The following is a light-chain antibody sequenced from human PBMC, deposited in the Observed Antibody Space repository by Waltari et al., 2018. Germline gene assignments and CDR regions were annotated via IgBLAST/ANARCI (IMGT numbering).Light chain of an antibody. CDR2: DVS. CDR1: QSISNS. CDR3: QQHSDFVT. J-gene: IGKJ3*01. V-gene: IGKV3-11*01. Sequence: EIVLTQSPATLSLSPGERATLSCMASQSISNSVGWYQQKPGQAPRLLIDDVSNRATGIPDRFSGSGSGTDFTLTISSLEPEDFAVYYCQQHSDFVTFGPGTTVEIK.